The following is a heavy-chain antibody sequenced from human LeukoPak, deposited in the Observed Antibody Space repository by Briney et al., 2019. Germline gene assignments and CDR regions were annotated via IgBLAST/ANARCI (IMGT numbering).Heavy chain of an antibody. Sequence: GGSLRLSCAASGFTFSSYAMHWVRQAPGKGLEWMGGFDPEDGETIYAQKFQGRVTMTEDTSTDTAYMELSSLRSEDTAVYYCATASVVPAASYYYYGMDVWGQGTTVTVSS. CDR3: ATASVVPAASYYYYGMDV. CDR1: GFTFSSYA. J-gene: IGHJ6*02. CDR2: FDPEDGET. D-gene: IGHD2-2*01. V-gene: IGHV1-24*01.